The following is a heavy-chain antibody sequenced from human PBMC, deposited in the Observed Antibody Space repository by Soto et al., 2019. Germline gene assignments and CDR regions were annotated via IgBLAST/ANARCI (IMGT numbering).Heavy chain of an antibody. CDR1: VFTFISYS. V-gene: IGHV3-48*02. D-gene: IGHD1-26*01. J-gene: IGHJ4*02. CDR3: ARDDVAGSYSAHYFDY. Sequence: PGWSLRLSCAASVFTFISYSMKWVRQAPGKGLEWVSYISSSSSTIYYADSVKGRFTISRDNAKNSLYLQMNSLRDEDTAVYYCARDDVAGSYSAHYFDYWGQGTLVTVSS. CDR2: ISSSSSTI.